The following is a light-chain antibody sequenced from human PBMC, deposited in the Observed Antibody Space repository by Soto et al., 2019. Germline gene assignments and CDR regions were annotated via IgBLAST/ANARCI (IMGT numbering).Light chain of an antibody. J-gene: IGKJ4*01. CDR3: QQYNNWPPLT. CDR2: GAS. V-gene: IGKV3-15*01. Sequence: EIVMTQSPATLSVSPGDRVPLSCRASQSVSSDVAWYQQKPGQSPRLLIFGASTRATGIPARFSGSGSGTEFTLTISSLQSEDFAVYYCQQYNNWPPLTFGGETKV. CDR1: QSVSSD.